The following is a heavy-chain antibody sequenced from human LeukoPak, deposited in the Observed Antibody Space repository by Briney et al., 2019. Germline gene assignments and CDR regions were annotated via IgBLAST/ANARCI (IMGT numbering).Heavy chain of an antibody. J-gene: IGHJ5*02. D-gene: IGHD3-10*01. CDR3: GRGDSHGSGTYSNWFDP. CDR1: GFTFSSYT. V-gene: IGHV3-48*01. CDR2: IGTSSTTI. Sequence: GGSLRLSCAASGFTFSSYTMNWVRQPPGKGLEWVSNIGTSSTTIYYADSVKGRFTISRDNSKNMLYLQMNSLRAEDTAVYYCGRGDSHGSGTYSNWFDPWGQGTLVAVSS.